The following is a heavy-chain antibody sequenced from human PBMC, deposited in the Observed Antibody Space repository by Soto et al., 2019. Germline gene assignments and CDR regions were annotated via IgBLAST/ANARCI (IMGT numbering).Heavy chain of an antibody. CDR1: GGSFSGYY. CDR2: INHSGST. J-gene: IGHJ5*02. CDR3: ATCGSSGYYGSGSYSWFDP. Sequence: QVQQQQWGAGLLKPSETLSLTCAVYGGSFSGYYWSWIRQPPGKGLEWIGEINHSGSTNYNPSLKSRVTISVDTSKNLFSLKLSSVTAADTAVYYCATCGSSGYYGSGSYSWFDPWGQGTLVTVSS. D-gene: IGHD3-10*01. V-gene: IGHV4-34*01.